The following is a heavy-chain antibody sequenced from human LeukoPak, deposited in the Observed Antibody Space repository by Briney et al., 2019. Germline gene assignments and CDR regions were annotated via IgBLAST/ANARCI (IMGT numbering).Heavy chain of an antibody. CDR3: ARDSSGYWVDAFDI. J-gene: IGHJ3*02. CDR1: GFTFSSYW. D-gene: IGHD3-22*01. CDR2: IKQDGSEK. V-gene: IGHV3-7*05. Sequence: GGSLRLFCAASGFTFSSYWMSWVRQAPGKGLEWVANIKQDGSEKYYVDSVKGRFTISRDNAKNSLYLQMNSLRAEDTAVYYCARDSSGYWVDAFDIWGQGTMVTVSS.